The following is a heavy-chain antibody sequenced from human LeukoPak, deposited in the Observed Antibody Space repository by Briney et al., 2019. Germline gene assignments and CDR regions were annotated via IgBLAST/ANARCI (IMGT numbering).Heavy chain of an antibody. CDR3: ARRSGEYYYYYGMDV. J-gene: IGHJ6*02. V-gene: IGHV4-59*08. CDR1: GDSISSYY. CDR2: MYYSGST. D-gene: IGHD1-26*01. Sequence: PSETLSLTCTVSGDSISSYYWSWIRQSPGKGLEWIGYMYYSGSTNYNPSLKSRVTISVDTSKSHFSLKLTSVTAADTAVYYCARRSGEYYYYYGMDVWGQGTTVTVSS.